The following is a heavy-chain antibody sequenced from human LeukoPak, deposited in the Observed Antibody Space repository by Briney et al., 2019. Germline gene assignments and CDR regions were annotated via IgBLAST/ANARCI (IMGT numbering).Heavy chain of an antibody. CDR1: GFTFSSYW. J-gene: IGHJ2*01. D-gene: IGHD2-2*01. Sequence: GGSLRPSCAASGFTFSSYWMSWVRQAPGKGLEWVANIKQDGSEKYYVDSVKGRFTISRDNAKNSLYLQMNSLRAEDTAVYYCARVEGYCSSTSCRPNYFDLWGRGTLVTVSS. CDR2: IKQDGSEK. V-gene: IGHV3-7*01. CDR3: ARVEGYCSSTSCRPNYFDL.